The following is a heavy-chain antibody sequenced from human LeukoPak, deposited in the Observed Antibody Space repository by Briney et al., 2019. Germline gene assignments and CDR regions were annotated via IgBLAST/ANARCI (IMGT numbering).Heavy chain of an antibody. D-gene: IGHD1-1*01. V-gene: IGHV1-18*01. CDR1: GGTFSSYA. CDR2: ISAYSGNT. Sequence: ASVKVSCKASGGTFSSYAISWVRQAPGQGLEWMGWISAYSGNTNYAQKLQGRVTMTTDTSTSTAYMELRSLRSDDTAVYYCARDRPYNWNDVWFDPWGQGTLVTVSS. J-gene: IGHJ5*02. CDR3: ARDRPYNWNDVWFDP.